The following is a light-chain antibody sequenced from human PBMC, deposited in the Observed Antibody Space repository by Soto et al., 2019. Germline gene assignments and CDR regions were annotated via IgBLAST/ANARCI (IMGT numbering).Light chain of an antibody. CDR3: QQSRT. Sequence: EIVMTQSPATLSVSPGDRATLSCRASQSVSNNLAWYQQKPGQAPRLLVYLASTRATGIPARFSGSGSGTEFTLTISSLQSEDFAIYYCQQSRTFAQGTKVDIK. V-gene: IGKV3D-15*01. CDR2: LAS. J-gene: IGKJ2*01. CDR1: QSVSNN.